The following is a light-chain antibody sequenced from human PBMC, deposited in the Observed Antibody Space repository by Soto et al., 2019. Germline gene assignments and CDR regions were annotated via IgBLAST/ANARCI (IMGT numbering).Light chain of an antibody. CDR2: TAS. CDR1: QSVSSW. V-gene: IGKV1-5*03. Sequence: DIQMTQSPSTLSPSVGDRVTITCRASQSVSSWLAWYQQKPGKAPNLLIYTASSLESGVPSRFSGSGSGTEFTLTISSLQPDDFATYYCQQYNSAWTFGQGTKVDIK. CDR3: QQYNSAWT. J-gene: IGKJ1*01.